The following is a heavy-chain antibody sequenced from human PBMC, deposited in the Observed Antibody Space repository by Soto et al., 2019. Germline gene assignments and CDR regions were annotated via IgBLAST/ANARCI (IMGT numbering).Heavy chain of an antibody. CDR3: ATAPPVPAAITGFWSGYYDY. Sequence: QVPLVQSGAEVKKPGASVKVSCKVSGYTLTELSMHWVRQAPGKGLEWMGGFDPEDGETIYAQKFQGRVTMTEDTSTDTAYMELSSLRSEDTAVYYCATAPPVPAAITGFWSGYYDYWGQGTLVTVSS. J-gene: IGHJ4*02. V-gene: IGHV1-24*01. D-gene: IGHD3-3*01. CDR2: FDPEDGET. CDR1: GYTLTELS.